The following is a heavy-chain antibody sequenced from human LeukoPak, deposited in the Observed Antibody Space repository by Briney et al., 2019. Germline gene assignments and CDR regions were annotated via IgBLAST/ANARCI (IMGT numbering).Heavy chain of an antibody. Sequence: PSETLSLTCTVSGGSISSGGYYWSWIRQPPGKGLEWIGYIYHSGSTYYNPSLKSRVTISVDRSKNQFSLKLSSVTAADTAVYYCARANYDFWSGYPDWGQGTLVTVSS. CDR1: GGSISSGGYY. J-gene: IGHJ4*02. CDR3: ARANYDFWSGYPD. CDR2: IYHSGST. V-gene: IGHV4-30-2*01. D-gene: IGHD3-3*01.